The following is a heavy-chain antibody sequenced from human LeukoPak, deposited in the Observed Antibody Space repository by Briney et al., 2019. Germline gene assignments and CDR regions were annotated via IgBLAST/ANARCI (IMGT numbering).Heavy chain of an antibody. J-gene: IGHJ4*02. D-gene: IGHD2-21*02. V-gene: IGHV3-48*01. Sequence: PGGSLRLSCAASGFTFSSYNMNWVRQAPGKGLEWVSDISSSGSTIYFADSVKGRFTISRDNAKNSLYLQMNSLRAEDTAVYYCAKSAVVTGRFDYWGQGTLVTVSS. CDR3: AKSAVVTGRFDY. CDR2: ISSSGSTI. CDR1: GFTFSSYN.